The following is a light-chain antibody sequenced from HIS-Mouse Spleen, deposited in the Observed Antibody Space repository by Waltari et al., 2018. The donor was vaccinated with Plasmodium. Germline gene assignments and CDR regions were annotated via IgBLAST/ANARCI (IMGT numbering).Light chain of an antibody. CDR3: NSRDSSGNHQV. J-gene: IGLJ3*02. V-gene: IGLV3-19*01. CDR1: SLRSYY. Sequence: SSELTQDPAVSVALGQTVGVTCQGASLRSYYASWYQQKPGPAPVLVIYGKNNRPSGIPDRFSGSSSGNTASLTITGAQAEDEADYYCNSRDSSGNHQVFGGGTKLTVL. CDR2: GKN.